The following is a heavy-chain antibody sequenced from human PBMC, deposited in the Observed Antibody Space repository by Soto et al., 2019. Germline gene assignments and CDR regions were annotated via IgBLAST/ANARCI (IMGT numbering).Heavy chain of an antibody. V-gene: IGHV4-31*03. CDR3: ARMPYDSSGYYYYAFDI. D-gene: IGHD3-22*01. Sequence: QVQLQESGPGLVKPSQTLSLTCTVSGGSISSGGYYWSWIRQHPGKGLEWIGYIYYSGSTYYNPSLKMRITISVDTSKNQFPLKLSSVTAADTAVYYCARMPYDSSGYYYYAFDIWGQGTMVTVSS. J-gene: IGHJ3*02. CDR1: GGSISSGGYY. CDR2: IYYSGST.